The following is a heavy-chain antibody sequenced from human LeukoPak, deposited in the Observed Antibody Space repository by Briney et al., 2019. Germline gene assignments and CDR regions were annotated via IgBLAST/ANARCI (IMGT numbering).Heavy chain of an antibody. V-gene: IGHV3-21*01. CDR3: ASGFLNVLTPPFDY. D-gene: IGHD2-8*01. CDR2: ISSSSSYI. CDR1: GFTFSSYA. Sequence: GGSLRLSCSASGFTFSSYAMSWVRQAPGKGLEWVSSISSSSSYIYYADSVKGRFTISRDNAKNSRYLQMNSLRAEDTAVYYCASGFLNVLTPPFDYWGRGPLVTVSS. J-gene: IGHJ4*02.